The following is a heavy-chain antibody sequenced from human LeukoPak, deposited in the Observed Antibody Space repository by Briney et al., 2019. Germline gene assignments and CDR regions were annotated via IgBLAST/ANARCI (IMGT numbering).Heavy chain of an antibody. Sequence: GGSLRLSWAGSGFMFTSYALSWVRQAPGKGLEWFATVSGIGDNTHYADSVKGRFTISRDNSKNMVFLQMTSLRVEDTAVYYCAKVPSNGGNSDDFWGQGTQVTVSS. V-gene: IGHV3-23*01. J-gene: IGHJ4*02. D-gene: IGHD2-8*01. CDR1: GFMFTSYA. CDR3: AKVPSNGGNSDDF. CDR2: VSGIGDNT.